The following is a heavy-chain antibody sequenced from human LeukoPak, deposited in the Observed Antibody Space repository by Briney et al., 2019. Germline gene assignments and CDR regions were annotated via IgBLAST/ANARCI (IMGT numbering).Heavy chain of an antibody. J-gene: IGHJ3*02. V-gene: IGHV1-69*01. Sequence: SVKVSCKASGGTFSSYAISWVRQAPGQGLEWMGGIIPIFGTANYAQKFQGRVTITADESTGTAYMELSSLRSEDTAVYYCARDRCSSTSCYPMRDAFDIWGQGTMVTVSS. CDR3: ARDRCSSTSCYPMRDAFDI. CDR2: IIPIFGTA. D-gene: IGHD2-2*01. CDR1: GGTFSSYA.